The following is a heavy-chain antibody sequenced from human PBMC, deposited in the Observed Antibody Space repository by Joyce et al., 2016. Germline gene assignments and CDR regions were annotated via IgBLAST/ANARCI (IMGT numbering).Heavy chain of an antibody. CDR2: IIPIFGTT. Sequence: QVQLVQSGAEVKKPGSSVKVSCKASGGPFSSYAINWVRQAPGQGLEWRGGIIPIFGTTNYAQKFQGRVTITADKSTSTAYMELNSLRSDDTAVYYCARGWGRTFVYWGQGTLVTVAS. J-gene: IGHJ4*02. D-gene: IGHD3-16*01. CDR3: ARGWGRTFVY. V-gene: IGHV1-69*06. CDR1: GGPFSSYA.